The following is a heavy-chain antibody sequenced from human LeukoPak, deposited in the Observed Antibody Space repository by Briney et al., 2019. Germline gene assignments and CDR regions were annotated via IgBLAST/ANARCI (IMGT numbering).Heavy chain of an antibody. D-gene: IGHD6-19*01. CDR3: ARGVAVAGPHFFDY. CDR1: GYTFTSYG. Sequence: ASVKVSCKASGYTFTSYGISWVRQAPGQGLEWMGWISAYNGNTNYAQKLQGRVTMTTDTSTSTAYMELRSLKSDDTAVYYCARGVAVAGPHFFDYWGQGTLVTVSS. V-gene: IGHV1-18*04. J-gene: IGHJ4*02. CDR2: ISAYNGNT.